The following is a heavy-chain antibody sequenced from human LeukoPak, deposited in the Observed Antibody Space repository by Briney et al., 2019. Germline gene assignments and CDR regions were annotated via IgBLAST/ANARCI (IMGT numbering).Heavy chain of an antibody. D-gene: IGHD6-19*01. J-gene: IGHJ4*02. CDR1: GYSFTKYW. V-gene: IGHV5-51*01. CDR3: ARHGSTGWYYFDY. Sequence: GESLKISCKGSGYSFTKYWIGWVRQMPGKGLEWMGNIDPSDSETRHSPSFQGQVTISVDKPISTAYLQWNSLKASDTAMYYCARHGSTGWYYFDYWGQGTQVTVSS. CDR2: IDPSDSET.